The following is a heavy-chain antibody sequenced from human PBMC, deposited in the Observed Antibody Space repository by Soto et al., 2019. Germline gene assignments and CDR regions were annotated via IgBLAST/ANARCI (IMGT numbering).Heavy chain of an antibody. CDR1: GFTFSSYA. Sequence: EVQLLESGGGLKQPGGSLRLSCAASGFTFSSYAMSWVRQAPGKGLEWVSAIRGSGGNTYYADSVKGRFTISRDNSKNTLYLQMNSLRAEDTAVYYCAKAGGITIFGDPYYYGMDVWGQGTTVTVSS. J-gene: IGHJ6*02. D-gene: IGHD3-3*01. CDR3: AKAGGITIFGDPYYYGMDV. V-gene: IGHV3-23*01. CDR2: IRGSGGNT.